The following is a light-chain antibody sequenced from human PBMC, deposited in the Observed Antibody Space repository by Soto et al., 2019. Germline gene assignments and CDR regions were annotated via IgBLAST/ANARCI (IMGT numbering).Light chain of an antibody. Sequence: DIQMTQSPSSLSASVGDRAIITCRASQGIRNDLGWYYQKPGQAPKRLLYAASSRDSGVPSRCSGSGSGTEFTLTISRLEPEDFAIYYCVQHNSYPRTFGQGTKVEIK. CDR3: VQHNSYPRT. V-gene: IGKV1-17*01. J-gene: IGKJ1*01. CDR2: AAS. CDR1: QGIRND.